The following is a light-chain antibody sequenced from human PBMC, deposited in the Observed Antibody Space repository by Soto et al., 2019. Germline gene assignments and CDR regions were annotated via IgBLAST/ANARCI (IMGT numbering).Light chain of an antibody. CDR2: DVN. CDR3: SSHSATSPYV. Sequence: QSVLTQPASVSGSPGQSITISCTGTSSDVGGYNYVSWYQHHPGKAPKLLIYDVNNRPSGISNRFSGSKSGNTASLTISGLHVEDEADYYCSSHSATSPYVFGTGTKVTVL. V-gene: IGLV2-14*01. CDR1: SSDVGGYNY. J-gene: IGLJ1*01.